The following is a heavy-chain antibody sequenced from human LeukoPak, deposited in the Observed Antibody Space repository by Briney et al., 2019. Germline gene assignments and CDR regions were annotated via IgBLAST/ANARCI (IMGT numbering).Heavy chain of an antibody. D-gene: IGHD2-2*01. V-gene: IGHV3-21*01. CDR2: ISSRSSYI. Sequence: PGGSLRLSCAASGFTFSTYTMNWVRQAPGKGLEWVSSISSRSSYIYYADSVKGRFTISRDNAKNSLYLQMNSLRAEDTAVYHCARDRQLEDRDYYYYYYMDVWGKGTTVTVSS. CDR1: GFTFSTYT. CDR3: ARDRQLEDRDYYYYYYMDV. J-gene: IGHJ6*03.